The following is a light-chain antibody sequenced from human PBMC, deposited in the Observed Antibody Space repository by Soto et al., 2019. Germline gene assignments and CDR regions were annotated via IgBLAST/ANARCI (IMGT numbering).Light chain of an antibody. CDR3: QSWGSGIVV. CDR1: SGHSNYA. CDR2: LNSDGSH. V-gene: IGLV4-69*01. J-gene: IGLJ2*01. Sequence: QPVLTQSPSASASLGASVKLTCTLSSGHSNYAIAWHQQQSEKGPRYLMKLNSDGSHSKGDGIPDRFSGSSSGAERYLTIFSLQPEDEADYSCQSWGSGIVVFGGGTKVAVL.